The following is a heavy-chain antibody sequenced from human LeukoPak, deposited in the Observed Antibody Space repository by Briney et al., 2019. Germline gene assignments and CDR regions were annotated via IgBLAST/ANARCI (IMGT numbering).Heavy chain of an antibody. CDR3: SKYSYSHGYFGS. CDR1: GFTFSSYW. CDR2: IQQDGSEK. Sequence: GGSLRLSCAASGFTFSSYWLSWVRQAPGKGLEWVANIQQDGSEKNYVDSVKGRFTTSRDNAKNSLYLQMTSLRAEDTAVYYCSKYSYSHGYFGSWGQGTLVTVSS. V-gene: IGHV3-7*01. D-gene: IGHD5-18*01. J-gene: IGHJ4*02.